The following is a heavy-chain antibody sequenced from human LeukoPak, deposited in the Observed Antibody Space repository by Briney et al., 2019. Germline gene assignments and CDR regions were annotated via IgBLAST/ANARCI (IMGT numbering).Heavy chain of an antibody. CDR2: INHSGST. D-gene: IGHD3-9*01. CDR1: GGSFSGYY. CDR3: TSRYPPIDY. J-gene: IGHJ4*02. Sequence: SETLSLTCAAYGGSFSGYYWSWIRQPPGKGLEWIGEINHSGSTNYNPSLKSRVTISVDTSKNQFSLKLSSVTAADTAVYYCTSRYPPIDYWGQGTLVIVSS. V-gene: IGHV4-34*01.